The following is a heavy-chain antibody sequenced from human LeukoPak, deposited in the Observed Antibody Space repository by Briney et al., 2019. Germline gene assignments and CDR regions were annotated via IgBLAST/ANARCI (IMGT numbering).Heavy chain of an antibody. CDR2: INPNSGDT. CDR1: GYTFTGHF. CDR3: ARDCSGGSCYGDY. J-gene: IGHJ4*02. V-gene: IGHV1-2*02. Sequence: SVKVSCEASGYTFTGHFIHWVRLAPGRGLGWMGWINPNSGDTNYAQNFQGRVTMTRDTSISTAYMELSRLRSDDTAVYYCARDCSGGSCYGDYWGQGTLVTVSS. D-gene: IGHD2-15*01.